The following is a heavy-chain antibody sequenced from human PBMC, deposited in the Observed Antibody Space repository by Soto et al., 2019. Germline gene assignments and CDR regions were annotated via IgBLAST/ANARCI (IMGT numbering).Heavy chain of an antibody. CDR2: IYYGGNT. CDR3: ARHGPMYIEKLFDY. D-gene: IGHD2-15*01. V-gene: IGHV4-39*01. CDR1: GGFISSSTYY. J-gene: IGHJ4*02. Sequence: QLQLQESGPGLVKPSETLSLTCTVSGGFISSSTYYWAWIRQPPGKGLEWIGSIYYGGNTYYNPSLDRRVIISLDTSKNQFSLKLSSVTSADTAVYYCARHGPMYIEKLFDYWGQGTLVTVSS.